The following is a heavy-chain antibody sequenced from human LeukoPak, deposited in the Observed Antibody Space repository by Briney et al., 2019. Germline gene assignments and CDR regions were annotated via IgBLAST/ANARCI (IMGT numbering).Heavy chain of an antibody. D-gene: IGHD2-21*02. CDR2: INHSGST. V-gene: IGHV4-34*01. Sequence: PSETLSLTCAVYGGSFSGYYWSWIRQPPGKGLEWIGEINHSGSTNYNPSLKSRVTISVDTSKNQFSLKLSSVTAADTAVYYCARGLLHCGGDCYYFFDYWGQGTLVTVSS. J-gene: IGHJ4*02. CDR1: GGSFSGYY. CDR3: ARGLLHCGGDCYYFFDY.